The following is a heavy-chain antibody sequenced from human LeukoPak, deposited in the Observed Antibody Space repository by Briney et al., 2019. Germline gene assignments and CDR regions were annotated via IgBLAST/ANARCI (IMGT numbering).Heavy chain of an antibody. D-gene: IGHD3-3*01. CDR1: GFTFSSYA. J-gene: IGHJ4*02. Sequence: GGSLRLSCAASGFTFSSYAMSWVRQAPGKGLEWVSAISSSGGSTYYADSVKGRFTISRDNSKNTLYLQMNSLRAEDTAVYYCAKDYSFWSGCFDYWGQGTLVTVSS. CDR3: AKDYSFWSGCFDY. CDR2: ISSSGGST. V-gene: IGHV3-23*01.